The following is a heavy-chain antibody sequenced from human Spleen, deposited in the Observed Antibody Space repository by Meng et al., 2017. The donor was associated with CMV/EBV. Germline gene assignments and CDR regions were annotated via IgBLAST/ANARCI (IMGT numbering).Heavy chain of an antibody. V-gene: IGHV5-51*01. CDR2: IYPGDPDA. CDR3: ARPLREVPPYAFDI. Sequence: GESLKISCKGSGYSFSTTWIGWVRQMPGKGLEWMGIIYPGDPDARYRPSFEGQVTISADKSINTAYLQWSSLKASDTAMYYCARPLREVPPYAFDIWGQGTMVTVSS. D-gene: IGHD3-16*01. CDR1: GYSFSTTW. J-gene: IGHJ3*02.